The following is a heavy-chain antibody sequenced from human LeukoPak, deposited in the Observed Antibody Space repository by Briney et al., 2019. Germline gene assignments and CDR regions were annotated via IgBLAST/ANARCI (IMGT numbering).Heavy chain of an antibody. Sequence: GGSLRLSCAASGFTFSDYYMSWIRQAPGKGLEWVSDISSSSRYANYADSVKGRFTISRDNAKKSLYLQMNSLRADDTAVYYCTRDKQQLDDYWGQGTLVTVSS. CDR2: ISSSSRYA. CDR1: GFTFSDYY. D-gene: IGHD1-1*01. CDR3: TRDKQQLDDY. J-gene: IGHJ4*02. V-gene: IGHV3-11*06.